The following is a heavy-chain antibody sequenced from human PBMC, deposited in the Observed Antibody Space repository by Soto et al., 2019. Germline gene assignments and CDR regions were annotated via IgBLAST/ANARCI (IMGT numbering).Heavy chain of an antibody. CDR1: GFVFNMYW. CDR3: ARELIVGPAEYFLN. V-gene: IGHV3-7*01. CDR2: IKTDGSEI. Sequence: PGGSLRLSCAASGFVFNMYWMHWVRQVPGEGLEWVANIKTDGSEIYYLDSVRGRFTISRDNAKNSLYLQLNSLRAEDTAVYYCARELIVGPAEYFLNWGQGTLVTVSS. J-gene: IGHJ1*01. D-gene: IGHD1-26*01.